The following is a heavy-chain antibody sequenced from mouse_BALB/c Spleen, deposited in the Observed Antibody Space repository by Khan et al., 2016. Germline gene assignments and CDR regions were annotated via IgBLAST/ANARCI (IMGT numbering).Heavy chain of an antibody. J-gene: IGHJ3*01. D-gene: IGHD2-14*01. V-gene: IGHV1-80*01. CDR1: GYAFSGYW. Sequence: QVQLKQSGAELVRPGSSVKFSCKASGYAFSGYWMNWVKQRPGQGLEWIGQIYPGDGDTNYNGKFKGKATLTADKSSSTAYMQLSSLTSEDSAVYFCARGTPFASWGQGTLVTVSA. CDR3: ARGTPFAS. CDR2: IYPGDGDT.